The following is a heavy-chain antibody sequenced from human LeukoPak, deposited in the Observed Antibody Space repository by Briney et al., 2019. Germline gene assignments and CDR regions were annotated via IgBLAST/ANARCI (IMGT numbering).Heavy chain of an antibody. V-gene: IGHV3-64*01. D-gene: IGHD2-2*01. Sequence: GGSLRLSCAASGFSFSTYTMHWVRQAPGKGLEYVSTITSNGGSKYYASSVKGRFTISRDNYQNTLYLQMGSLTAEDVALYYCARELCDTNNCYEAALAYWGQGTLVSVSS. J-gene: IGHJ4*02. CDR1: GFSFSTYT. CDR2: ITSNGGSK. CDR3: ARELCDTNNCYEAALAY.